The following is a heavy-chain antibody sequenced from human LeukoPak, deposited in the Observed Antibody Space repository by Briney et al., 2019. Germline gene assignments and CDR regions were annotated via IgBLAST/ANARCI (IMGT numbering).Heavy chain of an antibody. J-gene: IGHJ3*02. CDR3: AISMNWELHDAFDI. CDR2: MNPNSGNT. Sequence: PRASVKVSCKASGYTFTSYDINWVRQATGQGLEWMGWMNPNSGNTGYAQKFQGRVTMTRNTSISTAYMELSSLRSEDTAVYYCAISMNWELHDAFDIWGQGTMVTVSS. V-gene: IGHV1-8*01. CDR1: GYTFTSYD. D-gene: IGHD1-26*01.